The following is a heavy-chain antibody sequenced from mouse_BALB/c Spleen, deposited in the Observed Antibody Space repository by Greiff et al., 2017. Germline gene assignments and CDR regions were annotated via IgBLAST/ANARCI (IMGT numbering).Heavy chain of an antibody. CDR1: GYSITSDYA. Sequence: EVKLMESGPGLVKPSQSLSLTCTVTGYSITSDYAWNWIRQFPGNKLEWMGYISYSGSTSYNPSLKSRISITRDTSKNQFFLQLNSVTTEDTATYYCARDYYGSSSFFDYWGQGTTLTVSS. J-gene: IGHJ2*01. V-gene: IGHV3-2*02. CDR2: ISYSGST. CDR3: ARDYYGSSSFFDY. D-gene: IGHD1-1*01.